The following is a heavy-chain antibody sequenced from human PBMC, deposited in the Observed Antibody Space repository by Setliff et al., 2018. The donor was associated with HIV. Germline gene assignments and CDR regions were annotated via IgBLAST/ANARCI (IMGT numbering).Heavy chain of an antibody. V-gene: IGHV4-59*01. CDR2: IYNSGYT. Sequence: SETLSLTCKVSGAPISSYYWNWIRQPPGKGLEWIGYIYNSGYTNYKPSLKSRVTISLDTSKNQFSLNLRSVTAADTAIYYCARSTVGVGATFPWGRGTLVTVSS. CDR3: ARSTVGVGATFP. D-gene: IGHD1-26*01. CDR1: GAPISSYY. J-gene: IGHJ4*02.